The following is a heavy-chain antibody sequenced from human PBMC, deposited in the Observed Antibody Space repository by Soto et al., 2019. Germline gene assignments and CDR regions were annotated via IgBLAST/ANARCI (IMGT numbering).Heavy chain of an antibody. Sequence: SETLSLTCSVSGASLLSSYWSWVRQPAGKGLEWIGHIFSSGRTSYNPSLKSRLSMSIDPSRDLFSLNLSSVTAADTAVYYCAKGWDVKYFDEWGQGTLVTVSS. CDR2: IFSSGRT. D-gene: IGHD6-19*01. J-gene: IGHJ4*02. V-gene: IGHV4-4*07. CDR1: GASLLSSY. CDR3: AKGWDVKYFDE.